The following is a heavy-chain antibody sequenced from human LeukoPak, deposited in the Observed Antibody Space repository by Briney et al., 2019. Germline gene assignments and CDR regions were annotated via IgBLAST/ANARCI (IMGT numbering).Heavy chain of an antibody. CDR2: IIPIFGTA. J-gene: IGHJ5*02. CDR1: RGTFSSYA. CDR3: ARDARHRYCSSSSCYRGWLDP. D-gene: IGHD2-2*01. Sequence: ASVKVSCKASRGTFSSYAISWVRQAPGQGLEWMGGIIPIFGTANYAQKFQGRVTVTADESTSTAYMELSSLRSEDTAVYYCARDARHRYCSSSSCYRGWLDPWGQGTPVTVSS. V-gene: IGHV1-69*13.